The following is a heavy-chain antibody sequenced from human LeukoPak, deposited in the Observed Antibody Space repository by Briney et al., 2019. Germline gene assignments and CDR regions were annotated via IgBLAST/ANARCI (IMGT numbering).Heavy chain of an antibody. V-gene: IGHV3-13*01. D-gene: IGHD3-10*01. CDR1: GFTFSSCD. Sequence: PGGSLRLSCAASGFTFSSCDMHWVRQATGKGLEWVSAIGTAGDTYYPGSVKGRFTISRENAKNSLYLQMNSLRAGDTAVYYCARGILWFGELDYWGQGTLVTVSS. CDR2: IGTAGDT. CDR3: ARGILWFGELDY. J-gene: IGHJ4*02.